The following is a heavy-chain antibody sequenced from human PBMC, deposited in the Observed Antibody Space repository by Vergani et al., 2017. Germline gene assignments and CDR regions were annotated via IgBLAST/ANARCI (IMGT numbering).Heavy chain of an antibody. V-gene: IGHV3-33*06. CDR3: AEDLRLLCNRFDP. CDR2: TWYDGNNK. Sequence: QVQLVESGGGVVQPGRSLRLSCAASGFTFNQYVMHWVRQAPGKGLEWVAVTWYDGNNKQYADSVKGRFTISRDNSKGTMYLQMNSLRDEDTGVYYCAEDLRLLCNRFDPWGQGALVTVSS. CDR1: GFTFNQYV. D-gene: IGHD3-10*02. J-gene: IGHJ5*02.